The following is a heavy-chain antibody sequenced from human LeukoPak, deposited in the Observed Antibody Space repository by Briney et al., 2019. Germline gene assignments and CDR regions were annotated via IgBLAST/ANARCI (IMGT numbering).Heavy chain of an antibody. D-gene: IGHD4-17*01. CDR3: AKGGSTSRVTTSRVVFGYYYYMDV. V-gene: IGHV3-23*01. CDR2: LSGSGGST. CDR1: GFTFSSHA. Sequence: GGSLRLSCAASGFTFSSHAMSWVRQAPGKGLEWVSSLSGSGGSTYHADSVKGRFSISRDNSKNTLYLQLNSLRAEDTAVYYCAKGGSTSRVTTSRVVFGYYYYMDVWGKGTPVTVSS. J-gene: IGHJ6*03.